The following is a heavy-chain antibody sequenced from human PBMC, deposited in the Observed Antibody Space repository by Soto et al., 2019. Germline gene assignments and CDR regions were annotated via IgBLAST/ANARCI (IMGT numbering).Heavy chain of an antibody. CDR3: ARGCPIAAAGTSWFDP. V-gene: IGHV4-34*01. CDR2: INHSGST. Sequence: QVQLQQWGAGLLKPSETLSLTCAVYGGSFSGYYWSWIRQPPGKGLEWIGEINHSGSTNYNPSLKSRVTIAVDTSKNQFSLKLSSVTAADTAVYYCARGCPIAAAGTSWFDPWGQGTLVTVSS. CDR1: GGSFSGYY. J-gene: IGHJ5*02. D-gene: IGHD6-13*01.